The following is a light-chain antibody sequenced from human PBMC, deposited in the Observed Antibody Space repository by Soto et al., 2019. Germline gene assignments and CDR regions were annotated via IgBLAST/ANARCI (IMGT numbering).Light chain of an antibody. CDR3: QQYGSSLIT. CDR2: GAS. CDR1: QSVSSSY. Sequence: PGERVTLSCRASQSVSSSYLTWYQQKPGQAPRLLIYGASNRATGIPDRFSGSGSGTDFTLTISRLEPEDFAVYYCQQYGSSLITFGQGTRLEIK. J-gene: IGKJ5*01. V-gene: IGKV3-20*01.